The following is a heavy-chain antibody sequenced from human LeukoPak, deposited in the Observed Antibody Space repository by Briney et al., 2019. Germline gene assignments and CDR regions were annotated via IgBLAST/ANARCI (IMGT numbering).Heavy chain of an antibody. CDR1: GGSFSGYY. CDR3: ARGHKIFYYGSGGFDY. Sequence: PSETLSLTCAVYGGSFSGYYWSWIRQPPGKGLEWIGEINHSGSTNYNPSLKSRVTISVDTSKNQFSLKLSSVTAADTAVYYCARGHKIFYYGSGGFDYRGQGTLVTVSS. J-gene: IGHJ4*02. V-gene: IGHV4-34*01. CDR2: INHSGST. D-gene: IGHD3-10*01.